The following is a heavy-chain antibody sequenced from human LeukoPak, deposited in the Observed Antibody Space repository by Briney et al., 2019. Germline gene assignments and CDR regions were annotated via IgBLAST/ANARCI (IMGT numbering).Heavy chain of an antibody. V-gene: IGHV5-51*01. CDR2: IYPGDSDT. CDR1: GYSFTNYW. J-gene: IGHJ4*02. CDR3: ARQRGGGYDFSFFGY. Sequence: GESLKISCKGSGYSFTNYWIGWVRQMPGKGLEWMGIIYPGDSDTRYSPSFQGQVTFSADKSINTAYLQWGSLKASDTAMYYCARQRGGGYDFSFFGYWGQGTLVTVSS. D-gene: IGHD5-12*01.